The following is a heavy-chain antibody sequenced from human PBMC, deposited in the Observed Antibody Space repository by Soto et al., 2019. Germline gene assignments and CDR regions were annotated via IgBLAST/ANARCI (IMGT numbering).Heavy chain of an antibody. Sequence: PSETLSLTCTVSGGSISSYYWSWIRQPPGKGLEWIGYIYYSGSTNYNPSLKSRVTISVDTSKNQFSLKLSSVTAADTAVYYCARPHTAMVTFGWFDPWGQGTLVTVSS. D-gene: IGHD5-18*01. CDR1: GGSISSYY. CDR2: IYYSGST. CDR3: ARPHTAMVTFGWFDP. V-gene: IGHV4-59*08. J-gene: IGHJ5*02.